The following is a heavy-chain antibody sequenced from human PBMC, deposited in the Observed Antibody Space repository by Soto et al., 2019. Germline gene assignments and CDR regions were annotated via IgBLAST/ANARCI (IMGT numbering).Heavy chain of an antibody. CDR1: GYTFTGYY. V-gene: IGHV1-2*02. Sequence: GASVKVSCKASGYTFTGYYMHWVRQAPGQGLEWMGWIIHNCGTANYAQKFQGRVTITADASTSTAYMELSRLRSDDTAVYYCARDVSYDSSGYYYFRFDPWGQGTLVTVSS. D-gene: IGHD3-22*01. J-gene: IGHJ5*02. CDR3: ARDVSYDSSGYYYFRFDP. CDR2: IIHNCGTA.